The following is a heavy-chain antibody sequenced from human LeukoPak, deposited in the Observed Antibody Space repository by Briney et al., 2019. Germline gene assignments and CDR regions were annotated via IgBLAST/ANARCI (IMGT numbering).Heavy chain of an antibody. CDR2: ISGDATTT. CDR1: GFAFSSFA. J-gene: IGHJ4*02. Sequence: PGGSLRLSCAASGFAFSSFAMNSVRQAPGKGLQWVSAISGDATTTYYPDSLTGRFTISRDNSRNTLYLQLNSLSADDTAVYYCAKGVYGAHPHYSDYGGQGTLVIVSS. CDR3: AKGVYGAHPHYSDY. D-gene: IGHD4-17*01. V-gene: IGHV3-23*01.